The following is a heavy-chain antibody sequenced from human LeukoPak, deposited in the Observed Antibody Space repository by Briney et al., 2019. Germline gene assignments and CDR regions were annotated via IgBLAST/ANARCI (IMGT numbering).Heavy chain of an antibody. D-gene: IGHD3-22*01. CDR2: INPSGGST. CDR3: ARVSVGSGYYYRNSGEYNWIDP. Sequence: APVKVSCKASGYTFTSYYMHWVRQAPGQGLEWMGIINPSGGSTSYAQKFQGRVTMTRDTSTSTVYMELSSLRSEDTAVYYCARVSVGSGYYYRNSGEYNWIDPWGQGTLVTVSS. J-gene: IGHJ5*02. CDR1: GYTFTSYY. V-gene: IGHV1-46*01.